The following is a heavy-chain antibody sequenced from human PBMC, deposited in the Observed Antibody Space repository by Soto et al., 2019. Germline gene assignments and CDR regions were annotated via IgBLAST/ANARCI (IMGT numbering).Heavy chain of an antibody. Sequence: EVQLVESGGGLVQPGGSLRLSCAASGFTFSSYWMHWVRQAPGKGLVWVSRINSDGSSTSYADSVKGRFTISRDNAKNTLYLQRNSPRAEDTAVYYCARVRMVRGVGQDDYWGQGTLVTVSS. CDR2: INSDGSST. CDR3: ARVRMVRGVGQDDY. J-gene: IGHJ4*02. V-gene: IGHV3-74*01. D-gene: IGHD3-10*01. CDR1: GFTFSSYW.